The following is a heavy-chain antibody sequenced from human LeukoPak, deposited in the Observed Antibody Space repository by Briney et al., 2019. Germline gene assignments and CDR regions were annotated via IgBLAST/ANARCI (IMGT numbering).Heavy chain of an antibody. J-gene: IGHJ4*02. CDR2: INTNTGNP. CDR3: ATRSPLHGDYVTSDFDY. D-gene: IGHD4-17*01. Sequence: ASVKVSCKASGYTFTSYAMNWVRQAPGQGLEWMGWINTNTGNPTYAQGFTGRFVFSLDTSVSTAYLQISSLKAEDTAVYYCATRSPLHGDYVTSDFDYWGQGTLVTVSS. CDR1: GYTFTSYA. V-gene: IGHV7-4-1*02.